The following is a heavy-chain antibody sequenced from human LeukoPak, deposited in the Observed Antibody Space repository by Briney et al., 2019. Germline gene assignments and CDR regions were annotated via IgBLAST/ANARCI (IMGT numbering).Heavy chain of an antibody. CDR1: GYSFTSYW. J-gene: IGHJ6*02. D-gene: IGHD1-26*01. Sequence: GESLKISCKGSGYSFTSYWISWVRQMPGKGLEWMGRIDPSDSYTNYSPSFQGHVTISADKSISTAYLQWSSLKASDTAMYYCARGGTVARPGYGMDVWGQGTTVTVSS. V-gene: IGHV5-10-1*01. CDR3: ARGGTVARPGYGMDV. CDR2: IDPSDSYT.